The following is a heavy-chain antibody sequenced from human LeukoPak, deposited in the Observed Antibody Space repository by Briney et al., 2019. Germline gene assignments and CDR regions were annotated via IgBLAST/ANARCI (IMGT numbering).Heavy chain of an antibody. Sequence: SETLSLTCTVSGXSISSYYWSWIRQPPGKGLEWIGFIYYSGSTNYNPSLKGRITISVDTSKNQFSLKLSSVTAADTAVYYCTRRGGSSSSDWFDPWGQGTLVIVSS. V-gene: IGHV4-59*08. CDR2: IYYSGST. J-gene: IGHJ5*02. D-gene: IGHD6-6*01. CDR1: GXSISSYY. CDR3: TRRGGSSSSDWFDP.